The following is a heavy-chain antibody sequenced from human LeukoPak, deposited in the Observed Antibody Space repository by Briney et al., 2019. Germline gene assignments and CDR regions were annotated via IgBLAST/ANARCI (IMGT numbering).Heavy chain of an antibody. CDR2: VSYDGSIK. D-gene: IGHD6-19*01. Sequence: SGGSLRLSCAASGFTFSSYALHWVRQAPNKGLEWVAIVSYDGSIKYYADSVKGRFTISRDNSKNTLYLQMNSLRAEDTAVYCCARDHYSSGPYYFDYWGQGTLVTVSS. CDR1: GFTFSSYA. J-gene: IGHJ4*02. CDR3: ARDHYSSGPYYFDY. V-gene: IGHV3-30-3*01.